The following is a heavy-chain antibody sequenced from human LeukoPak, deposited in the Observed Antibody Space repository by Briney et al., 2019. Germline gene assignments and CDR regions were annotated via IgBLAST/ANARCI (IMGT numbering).Heavy chain of an antibody. CDR2: FIPILGIE. CDR3: ARVRAVGVPVAIDAYYSYGMDV. D-gene: IGHD2-2*02. V-gene: IGHV1-69*04. CDR1: GGTFSRNA. Sequence: ASVKVSCKASGGTFSRNAISWVRQAPGQGLEWMGRFIPILGIETYAQRFQGRVTITADRSTSTAYMELSSLTSEDTAVYYCARVRAVGVPVAIDAYYSYGMDVWGQGTAVTVSS. J-gene: IGHJ6*02.